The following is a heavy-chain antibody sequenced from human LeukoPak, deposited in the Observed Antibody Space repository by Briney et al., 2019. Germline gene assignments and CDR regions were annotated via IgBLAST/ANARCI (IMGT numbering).Heavy chain of an antibody. Sequence: GRSLRLSCAASGFTFSSYDMSWVRQAPGKGLEWVSGISASGGSTFYADSVKGRFTISRDNSKNTLYLQMNGLRVEDTAVYYCVREGPRGLAFDIWGQGTMVTVSS. V-gene: IGHV3-23*01. CDR3: VREGPRGLAFDI. J-gene: IGHJ3*02. CDR2: ISASGGST. CDR1: GFTFSSYD. D-gene: IGHD3/OR15-3a*01.